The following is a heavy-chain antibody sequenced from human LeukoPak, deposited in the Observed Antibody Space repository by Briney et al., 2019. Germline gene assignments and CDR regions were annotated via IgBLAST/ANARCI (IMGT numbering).Heavy chain of an antibody. D-gene: IGHD5-12*01. CDR2: ISYDGSNK. V-gene: IGHV3-30*18. J-gene: IGHJ4*02. CDR3: AKDSQGLRFWYYFDY. Sequence: PGRSLRLSCAASGFTFSSHGMHWVRQAPGKGLEWVAVISYDGSNKYYADSVKGRFTISRDNSKNTLYLQMNGLRAEDTAVCYCAKDSQGLRFWYYFDYWGQGTLVTVSS. CDR1: GFTFSSHG.